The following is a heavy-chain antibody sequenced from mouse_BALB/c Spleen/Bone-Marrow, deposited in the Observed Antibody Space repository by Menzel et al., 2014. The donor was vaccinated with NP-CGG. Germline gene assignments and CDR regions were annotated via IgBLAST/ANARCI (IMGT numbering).Heavy chain of an antibody. CDR1: GYALXNYL. V-gene: IGHV1-54*01. CDR3: ARSRGNLYAMDY. Sequence: VQLVESGAELVRPGTSVKVSCKASGYALXNYLIEWVKQRPGQGLEWIGVINPGSGGTNYNEKFKGKATLTADKSSSTAYMQLSSLTSDDSAVYFCARSRGNLYAMDYWGQGTSVTVSS. D-gene: IGHD2-1*01. CDR2: INPGSGGT. J-gene: IGHJ4*01.